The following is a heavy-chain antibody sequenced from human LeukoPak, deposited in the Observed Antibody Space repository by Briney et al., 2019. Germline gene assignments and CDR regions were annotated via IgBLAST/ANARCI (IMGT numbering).Heavy chain of an antibody. CDR2: IYSSGNT. Sequence: GGSLRLSCAASGFTFSSNYMSWVRQAPGKGLEWVSVIYSSGNTYYADSVKGRFTISRDKSKNTVYLQMNSLRAEDTAVYHCARHFSSGYSFDYWGQGTLVTVSS. CDR3: ARHFSSGYSFDY. V-gene: IGHV3-66*04. CDR1: GFTFSSNY. D-gene: IGHD6-19*01. J-gene: IGHJ4*02.